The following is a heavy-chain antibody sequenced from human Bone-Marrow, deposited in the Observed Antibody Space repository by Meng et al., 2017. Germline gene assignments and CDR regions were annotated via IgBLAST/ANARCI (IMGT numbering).Heavy chain of an antibody. CDR1: GYTFTSYD. CDR3: ARKAGNCITITCYSLDY. J-gene: IGHJ4*02. Sequence: QVQLWKSGAEVKKPGASVKVSCKASGYTFTSYDINWVRQATGQGLEWMGWMNPNSGNTGYAQKFQGRVTMTRNTSISTAYMELSSLRSEDTAVYYCARKAGNCITITCYSLDYWGQGTLVTVSS. D-gene: IGHD2-15*01. V-gene: IGHV1-8*01. CDR2: MNPNSGNT.